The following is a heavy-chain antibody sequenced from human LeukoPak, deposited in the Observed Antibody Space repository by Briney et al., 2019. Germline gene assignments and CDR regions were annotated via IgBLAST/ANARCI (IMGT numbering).Heavy chain of an antibody. CDR1: GFTFSSFG. CDR3: ARSLRYASHY. V-gene: IGHV3-48*02. D-gene: IGHD2-2*01. J-gene: IGHJ4*02. CDR2: ISSSSGDV. Sequence: SGGSLRLSCAASGFTFSSFGMNWVRQAPRTGLEWVSYISSSSGDVYYADSVKGRFTISRDNAKNSLYLQMNSLRDEDTAVYYCARSLRYASHYWGQGTLVTVSS.